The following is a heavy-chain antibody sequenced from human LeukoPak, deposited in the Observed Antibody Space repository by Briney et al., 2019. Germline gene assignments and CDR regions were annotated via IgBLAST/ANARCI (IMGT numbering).Heavy chain of an antibody. V-gene: IGHV3-74*01. CDR2: TSEDGSTT. CDR1: GFTFSSNW. J-gene: IGHJ4*02. CDR3: VRDLGGRSGH. Sequence: GGSLRLSCAASGFTFSSNWMHWVRQAPGKGLVWVSRTSEDGSTTNYADSVKGRSTIFRDNAKDTLYLQMNSLRAEDTAVYYCVRDLGGRSGHWGQGTLVTVSS. D-gene: IGHD1-26*01.